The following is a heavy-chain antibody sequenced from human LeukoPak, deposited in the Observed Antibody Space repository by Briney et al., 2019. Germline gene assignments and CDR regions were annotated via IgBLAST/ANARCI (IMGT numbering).Heavy chain of an antibody. CDR1: GFTFSSYA. Sequence: GGSLRLSCAASGFTFSSYAMSWVRQAPRKGLEWVSAISGSGGSTYYADSVKGRFTISRDNSKNTLYLQMNSLRAEDTAVYYCARDRGWITMDYWGQGTLVTVSS. CDR3: ARDRGWITMDY. J-gene: IGHJ4*02. D-gene: IGHD3-10*01. CDR2: ISGSGGST. V-gene: IGHV3-23*01.